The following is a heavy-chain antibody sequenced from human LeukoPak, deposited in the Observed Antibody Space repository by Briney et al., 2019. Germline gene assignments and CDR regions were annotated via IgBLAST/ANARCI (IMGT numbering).Heavy chain of an antibody. J-gene: IGHJ3*01. V-gene: IGHV3-7*03. D-gene: IGHD6-6*01. CDR2: INSDGSGG. Sequence: TGGSLRLSCAVSGFTFSGFWMSWSRQAPGKGLEWVDSINSDGSGGYYADVVKGRFTISRDNAKNSLYLQINSLRAEDTAVYYCARSSYSSSSSVWGQGTMVTVSS. CDR1: GFTFSGFW. CDR3: ARSSYSSSSSV.